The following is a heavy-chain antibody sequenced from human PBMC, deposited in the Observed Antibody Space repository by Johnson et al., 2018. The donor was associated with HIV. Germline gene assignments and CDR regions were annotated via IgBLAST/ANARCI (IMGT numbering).Heavy chain of an antibody. CDR1: GFTFSSYG. J-gene: IGHJ3*02. Sequence: QVQLVESGGGVVQPGRSLRLSCAASGFTFSSYGMHWVRQAPGKGLEWVAFIRYDGGNKYYADSVKGRFTISRDNSKNTLYLQMNSLRAKETAVYYCVKWGAIEMIVGVVRAFDIWGQGTMVTVSS. CDR3: VKWGAIEMIVGVVRAFDI. V-gene: IGHV3-30*02. D-gene: IGHD3-22*01. CDR2: IRYDGGNK.